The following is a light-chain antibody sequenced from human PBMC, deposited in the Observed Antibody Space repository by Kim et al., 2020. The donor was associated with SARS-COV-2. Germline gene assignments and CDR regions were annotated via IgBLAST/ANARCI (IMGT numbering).Light chain of an antibody. CDR1: SYNVGHNY. V-gene: IGLV1-51*01. Sequence: GQKVTTSWSGSSYNVGHNYVSWYQQLPGTAPKLLIYDNNNRPSGIPGRFSGSKSGTSATLGITGLQTGDEADYYCGTWDSSLSAVVFGGGTQLTVL. CDR3: GTWDSSLSAVV. CDR2: DNN. J-gene: IGLJ3*02.